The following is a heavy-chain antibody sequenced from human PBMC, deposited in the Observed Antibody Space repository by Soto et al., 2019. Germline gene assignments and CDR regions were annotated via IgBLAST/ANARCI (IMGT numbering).Heavy chain of an antibody. CDR1: GGSISSYY. V-gene: IGHV4-59*01. D-gene: IGHD3-9*01. Sequence: SDTLSLTCTVSGGSISSYYWSWIRQPPGKGLEWIGYIYYSGSTNYNPSLKSRVTISVDTSKNQFSLKLSSVTAADAAVYYCARDHHYDILTGPGFDPWGQGTLVTVSS. CDR2: IYYSGST. CDR3: ARDHHYDILTGPGFDP. J-gene: IGHJ5*02.